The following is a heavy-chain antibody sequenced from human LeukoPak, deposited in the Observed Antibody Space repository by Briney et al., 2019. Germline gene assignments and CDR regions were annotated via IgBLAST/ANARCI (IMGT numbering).Heavy chain of an antibody. J-gene: IGHJ4*02. CDR3: ARTFLDWNDLYFDY. CDR1: GFTFSSYW. D-gene: IGHD1-1*01. CDR2: IKQDGSEK. Sequence: PGGSLRLSCAASGFTFSSYWMSWVRQAPGKGLEWVANIKQDGSEKYYVDSVKGRFTISRDNAKNSLYLQMNSLRAEDTAVYYCARTFLDWNDLYFDYWGQGTPVTVSS. V-gene: IGHV3-7*01.